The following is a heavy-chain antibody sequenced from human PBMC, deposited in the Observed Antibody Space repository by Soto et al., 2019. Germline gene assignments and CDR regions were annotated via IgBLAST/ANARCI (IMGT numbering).Heavy chain of an antibody. CDR3: ARALYGGNDYYYGMAV. CDR2: TYYRSEWYN. D-gene: IGHD1-1*01. CDR1: GGSVSSNSAA. J-gene: IGHJ6*02. V-gene: IGHV6-1*01. Sequence: QTLSLTCAISGGSVSSNSAAWNWIRQSPARGLEWLGRTYYRSEWYNDYAVCVKSRITVDPDTSKNHFSLQLNSVTPEDTAVYWCARALYGGNDYYYGMAVWGRGTTVTV.